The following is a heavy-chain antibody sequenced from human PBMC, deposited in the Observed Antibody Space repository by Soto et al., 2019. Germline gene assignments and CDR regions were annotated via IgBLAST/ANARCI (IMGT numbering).Heavy chain of an antibody. J-gene: IGHJ6*03. CDR2: IYYSGST. Sequence: SETLSLTCTVSGGSISSYYWSWIRQPPGKGLEWIGYIYYSGSTNYNPSLKSRVTISVDTSKNQFSLKLSSVTAADTAVYYCARVYGDYLTENHIGRHYYMDVWGKGTTVTVSS. CDR1: GGSISSYY. CDR3: ARVYGDYLTENHIGRHYYMDV. D-gene: IGHD4-17*01. V-gene: IGHV4-59*01.